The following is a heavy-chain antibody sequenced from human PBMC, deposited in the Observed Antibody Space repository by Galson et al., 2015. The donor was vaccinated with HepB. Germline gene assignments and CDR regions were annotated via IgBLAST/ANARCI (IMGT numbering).Heavy chain of an antibody. CDR2: FDNEKSRT. J-gene: IGHJ6*02. CDR1: GFTFKSFW. V-gene: IGHV3-74*03. D-gene: IGHD1-26*01. CDR3: AALGGTYYMDV. Sequence: SLRLSCAFSGFTFKSFWIHWVRQVPGKGLVWVSGFDNEKSRTTYADSVKGRFTISRDNAKDTVSLQMSSLRAEDTAVYFCAALGGTYYMDVWGQGTTVTVSS.